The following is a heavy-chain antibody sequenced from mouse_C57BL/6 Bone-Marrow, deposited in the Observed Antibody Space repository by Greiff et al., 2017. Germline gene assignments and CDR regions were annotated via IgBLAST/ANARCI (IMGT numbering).Heavy chain of an antibody. CDR1: GYTFTSYG. Sequence: QVQLKQSGAELARPGASVKLSCKASGYTFTSYGISWVKQRTGQGLEWIGEIYPRSGNTYYNEKFKGKATLTADKSSSTAYMELRSLTSEDSAVYFCASYGYYGRGHWGQSTTLTVSS. V-gene: IGHV1-81*01. CDR2: IYPRSGNT. D-gene: IGHD2-3*01. J-gene: IGHJ2*01. CDR3: ASYGYYGRGH.